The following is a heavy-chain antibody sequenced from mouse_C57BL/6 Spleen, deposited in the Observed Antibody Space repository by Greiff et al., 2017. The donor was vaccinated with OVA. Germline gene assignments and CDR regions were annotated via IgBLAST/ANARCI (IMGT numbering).Heavy chain of an antibody. CDR3: ARNTTVSSGPMDY. CDR2: IWPGGGT. V-gene: IGHV2-9-1*01. J-gene: IGHJ4*01. Sequence: VQLVESGPGLVAPSPTLSITCTVSGFSLTSYAISWVRQPPGQGLEWLGVIWPGGGTTYNSALYYSLSISKENSDSQVFIKKNSLQTDDTAKYYCARNTTVSSGPMDYWGQGTSVTVSS. CDR1: GFSLTSYA. D-gene: IGHD3-2*02.